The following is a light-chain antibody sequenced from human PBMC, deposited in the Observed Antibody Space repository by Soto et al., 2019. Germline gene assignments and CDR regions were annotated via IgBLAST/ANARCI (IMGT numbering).Light chain of an antibody. J-gene: IGLJ2*01. CDR1: SSDVGGYNY. CDR3: SSYTSSSTPVV. CDR2: DVS. V-gene: IGLV2-14*01. Sequence: QSVLTRPASVSGSPGQSITISCTGTSSDVGGYNYVSWYQQHPGKAPKLMIYDVSNRPSGVSNRFSGSKSGNTASLTISGLQAEDEADYYCSSYTSSSTPVVFGGGTKLTVL.